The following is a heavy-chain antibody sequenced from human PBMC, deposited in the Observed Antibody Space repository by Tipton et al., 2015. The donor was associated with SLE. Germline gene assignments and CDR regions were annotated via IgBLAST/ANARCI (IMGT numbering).Heavy chain of an antibody. Sequence: GLVKPSETLSLTCTVSGGSISGHYWSWVRQPPGKGLEWVGFIYLDSGSTKNNPSLRSRVTISVDTSKNQFSLKVNSVTAADTAVYYCARVLGADDPLYYFDVWGRGTLVTVSS. D-gene: IGHD4/OR15-4a*01. J-gene: IGHJ2*01. CDR2: IYLDSGST. V-gene: IGHV4-59*11. CDR1: GGSISGHY. CDR3: ARVLGADDPLYYFDV.